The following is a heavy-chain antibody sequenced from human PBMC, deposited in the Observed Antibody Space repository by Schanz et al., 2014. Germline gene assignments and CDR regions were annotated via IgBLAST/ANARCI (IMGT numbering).Heavy chain of an antibody. J-gene: IGHJ4*02. CDR3: ARSAGRDFWSGYYTRFDY. D-gene: IGHD3-3*01. CDR1: GYTFTSYG. V-gene: IGHV1-18*01. CDR2: ISAYNGNT. Sequence: QVQLVQSGAEVKKPGASVKVSCKASGYTFTSYGISWVRQAPGQGLEWMGWISAYNGNTKYPQKLQGRVTMTTETSTNTAYMELRSLRSDDTAVYYCARSAGRDFWSGYYTRFDYWGQGTLVTVSS.